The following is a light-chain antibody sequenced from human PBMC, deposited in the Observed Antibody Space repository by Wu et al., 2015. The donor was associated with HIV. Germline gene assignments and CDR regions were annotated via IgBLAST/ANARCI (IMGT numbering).Light chain of an antibody. CDR3: QQYGNSLWT. CDR1: QTVSSNS. Sequence: EIVLTQSPGTLSLSPGERATLSCRASQTVSSNSLAWFQQIPGQAPRLLMYGASSRAAGIPDRFSGSGSGTDFTLTISRLEPEDFAVYYCQQYGNSLWTFGQGTKVEVK. V-gene: IGKV3-20*01. J-gene: IGKJ1*01. CDR2: GAS.